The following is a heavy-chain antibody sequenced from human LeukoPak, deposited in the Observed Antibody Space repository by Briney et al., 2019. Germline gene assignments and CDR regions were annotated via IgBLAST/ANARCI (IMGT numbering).Heavy chain of an antibody. CDR1: GFTFSSYW. Sequence: SGRSLRLSCAASGFTFSSYWMSWVRQAPGKGLEWVANIKQDGSEQFYVDSVKGRFTISRDNAKNSVDLQMNSLRPEDTAMYYCAREWDGAFDYWGQGTLVTVSS. CDR2: IKQDGSEQ. V-gene: IGHV3-7*01. J-gene: IGHJ4*02. D-gene: IGHD1-26*01. CDR3: AREWDGAFDY.